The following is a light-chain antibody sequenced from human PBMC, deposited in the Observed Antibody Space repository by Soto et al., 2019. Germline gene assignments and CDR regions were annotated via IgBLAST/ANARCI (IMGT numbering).Light chain of an antibody. J-gene: IGKJ3*01. V-gene: IGKV3-20*01. CDR2: AAS. CDR1: QSVSVNS. CDR3: QQYGGSPFT. Sequence: LSLSPGERATLSCGASQSVSVNSLAWYQQKGGQAPRLLIYAASTRATGVPDRFSGTGSGTDFALTISRLETDDSAVYYCQQYGGSPFTFGPGT.